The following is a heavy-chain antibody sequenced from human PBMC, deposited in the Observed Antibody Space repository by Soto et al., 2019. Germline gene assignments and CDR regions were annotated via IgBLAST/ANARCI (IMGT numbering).Heavy chain of an antibody. D-gene: IGHD3-10*01. CDR2: ISAYNGNT. CDR1: GYTFTSYG. V-gene: IGHV1-18*01. J-gene: IGHJ4*02. CDR3: AGLRFGELLKFCYFYH. Sequence: QVQLVQSGAEVKKPGASVKVSCKASGYTFTSYGISWVRQAPGQGLEWMGWISAYNGNTNYAQKLQGRVTMTTDTSERTAYMGLRSLRSDDTGVYYCAGLRFGELLKFCYFYHWGPGTLVPVFS.